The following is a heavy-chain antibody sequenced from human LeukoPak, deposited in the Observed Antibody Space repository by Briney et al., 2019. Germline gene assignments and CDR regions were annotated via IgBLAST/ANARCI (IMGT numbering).Heavy chain of an antibody. J-gene: IGHJ4*02. Sequence: SETLSLTCTVSGGSISSSSYCWGWIRQLPGRGLEWIGSIYYSGSTYDNPSLKSRVSVSVDTSKNQFSLRLTSVSAADTGVYYCARHPSLGSWAREYYFDSWGQGTLVTVSS. CDR1: GGSISSSSYC. V-gene: IGHV4-39*01. D-gene: IGHD3-10*01. CDR3: ARHPSLGSWAREYYFDS. CDR2: IYYSGST.